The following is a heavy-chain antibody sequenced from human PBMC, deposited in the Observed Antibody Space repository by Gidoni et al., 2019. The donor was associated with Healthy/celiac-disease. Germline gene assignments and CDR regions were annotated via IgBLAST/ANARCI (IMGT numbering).Heavy chain of an antibody. V-gene: IGHV3-9*01. J-gene: IGHJ6*02. CDR1: GFTFDDYA. CDR2: ISWNSGSI. CDR3: AKGRENDILHMDV. Sequence: EVQLVESGGGLVQPGRSLRLSCAASGFTFDDYAMHWVRQAPGKGLEWVSGISWNSGSIGYADSVKGRFTISRDNAKNSLYLQMNSLRAEDTALYYCAKGRENDILHMDVWGQGTTVTVSS. D-gene: IGHD3-22*01.